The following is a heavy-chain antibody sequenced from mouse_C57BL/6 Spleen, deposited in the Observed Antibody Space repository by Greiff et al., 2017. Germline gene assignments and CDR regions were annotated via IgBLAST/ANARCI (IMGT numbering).Heavy chain of an antibody. V-gene: IGHV1-74*01. D-gene: IGHD1-1*01. CDR2: IHPSDSDT. CDR1: GYTFTSYW. Sequence: VQLQQPGAELVKPGASVKVSCKASGYTFTSYWMHWVKQRPGQGLEWIGRIHPSDSDTNYNQKFKGKATLTVDKSSSTAYMQLSSLTSEDYAVYYCAIEYYGSSPAWFAYWGQGTLVTVSA. CDR3: AIEYYGSSPAWFAY. J-gene: IGHJ3*01.